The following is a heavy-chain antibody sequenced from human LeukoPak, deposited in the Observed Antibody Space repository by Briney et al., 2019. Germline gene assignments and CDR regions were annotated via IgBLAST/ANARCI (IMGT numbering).Heavy chain of an antibody. CDR1: GGSFSGYY. V-gene: IGHV4-34*01. CDR3: ARDPGYYDSSGRPTGYFDY. Sequence: SETLSLTCAVYGGSFSGYYWSWIRQPPGKGLEWIGKIYHSGSTNYNPSLKSRVTISVDKSKNQFSLKLSSVTAADTAVYYCARDPGYYDSSGRPTGYFDYWGQGTLVTVSS. D-gene: IGHD3-22*01. CDR2: IYHSGST. J-gene: IGHJ4*02.